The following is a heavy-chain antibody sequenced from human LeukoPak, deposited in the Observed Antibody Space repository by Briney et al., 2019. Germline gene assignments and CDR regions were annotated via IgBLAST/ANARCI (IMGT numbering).Heavy chain of an antibody. CDR3: AKGGSTYYYDSSAIAYFQH. D-gene: IGHD3-22*01. CDR2: ISGSGGST. V-gene: IGHV3-23*01. CDR1: GFTFSSYA. Sequence: GGSLRLSCAASGFTFSSYAMSWVRQAPGKGLEWVSAISGSGGSTYYADSVKGRFTISRDNSKNTLYLQMNSLRAEDTAVYYCAKGGSTYYYDSSAIAYFQHWGQGTLVTASS. J-gene: IGHJ1*01.